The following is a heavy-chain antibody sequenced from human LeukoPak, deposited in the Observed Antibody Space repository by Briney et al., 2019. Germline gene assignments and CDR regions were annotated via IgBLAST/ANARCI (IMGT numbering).Heavy chain of an antibody. CDR3: AKMVAVAGTYFDY. J-gene: IGHJ4*02. V-gene: IGHV3-23*01. CDR2: ISGSGGST. D-gene: IGHD6-19*01. CDR1: GFTFSSYA. Sequence: GGSLRLSCAASGFTFSSYAMSWVRQAPGKGLEWVSAISGSGGSTYYADSVKGRFTISRDNSKDTLYLQMNSLRAEDTAVYYCAKMVAVAGTYFDYWGQGTLVTVSS.